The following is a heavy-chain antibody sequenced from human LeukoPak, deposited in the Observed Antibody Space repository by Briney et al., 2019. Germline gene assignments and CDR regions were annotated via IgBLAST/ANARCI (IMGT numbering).Heavy chain of an antibody. V-gene: IGHV1-8*01. D-gene: IGHD7-27*01. J-gene: IGHJ4*02. Sequence: EASVKVSCKASGYTFTSYDINWARQATGQGLEWMGWMSPNSGNTGYAQKFQGRVTMTRNTAISTAYMELSSLRSEDTAVYFCVRTPPNWGADYWGQGTLVTVSS. CDR1: GYTFTSYD. CDR3: VRTPPNWGADY. CDR2: MSPNSGNT.